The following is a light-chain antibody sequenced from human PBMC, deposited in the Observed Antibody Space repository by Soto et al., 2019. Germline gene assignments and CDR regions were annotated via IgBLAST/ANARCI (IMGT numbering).Light chain of an antibody. CDR3: QEYHGYSRT. CDR2: DGS. J-gene: IGKJ1*01. V-gene: IGKV1-5*01. Sequence: DIQMTQSPSTLSASVGDRVTITCRASQSISDSLAWYQHKPGKAPSLLISDGSTLERGVPLRFSGSGSGTEFTLTINSMQPDDFATYYCQEYHGYSRTFGPGTKVDVK. CDR1: QSISDS.